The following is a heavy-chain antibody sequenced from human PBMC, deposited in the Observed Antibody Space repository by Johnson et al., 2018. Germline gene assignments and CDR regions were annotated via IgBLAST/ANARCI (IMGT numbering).Heavy chain of an antibody. Sequence: VQLQESGGGLVQPGGSLKLSCAASGFTFSGSAMPWVRQASGKGREWVGRIRSKANSYATAFAASVKGMLTISREDSKNTLYLQMKSLKTEDTAVYYCTTRIEYSGYDYKEYGMDVWGQGTTVTVSS. D-gene: IGHD5-12*01. CDR2: IRSKANSYAT. CDR3: TTRIEYSGYDYKEYGMDV. J-gene: IGHJ6*02. CDR1: GFTFSGSA. V-gene: IGHV3-73*02.